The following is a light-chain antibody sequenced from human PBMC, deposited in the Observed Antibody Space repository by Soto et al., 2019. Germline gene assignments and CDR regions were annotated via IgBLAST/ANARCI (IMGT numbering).Light chain of an antibody. J-gene: IGKJ1*01. CDR1: QSVSSN. CDR3: EQYNNWPPWT. V-gene: IGKV3-15*01. CDR2: GAS. Sequence: EIVMTQSPATLSVSPGERATLSCRASQSVSSNLAWYQHKPGQAPRLLIYGASTRATGIPARFSGSGSGTEFTLTISSLLSEDFAVYYCEQYNNWPPWTFGQGTKVESK.